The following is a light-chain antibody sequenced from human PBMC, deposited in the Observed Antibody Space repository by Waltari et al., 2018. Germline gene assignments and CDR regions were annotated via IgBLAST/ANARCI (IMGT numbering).Light chain of an antibody. CDR2: YKSDSDK. Sequence: QAVLTQPSSLSASPGASASLPCPLRSGINVGTYQISWNQQKPRSPPQYLLRYKSDSDKQQGSGVPSRFSGSKDASANAGILLISGLQSEDEADYYCMIWHSSAWVFGGGTKLTVL. CDR3: MIWHSSAWV. V-gene: IGLV5-45*02. CDR1: SGINVGTYQ. J-gene: IGLJ3*02.